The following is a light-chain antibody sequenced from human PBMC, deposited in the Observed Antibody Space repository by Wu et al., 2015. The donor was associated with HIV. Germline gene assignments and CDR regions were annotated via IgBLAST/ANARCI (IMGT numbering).Light chain of an antibody. CDR1: QTVSNTD. Sequence: ETVLTQSPGTLSLSPGESATLSCRASQTVSNTDLAWYQQRPGQAPRLLIYGTSSRTTGVPDRFSGSGSGTDFTLTISSLEPEDFAVYYCQVRSGWPLTFGHGTRLEIK. J-gene: IGKJ5*01. CDR2: GTS. V-gene: IGKV3-20*01. CDR3: QVRSGWPLT.